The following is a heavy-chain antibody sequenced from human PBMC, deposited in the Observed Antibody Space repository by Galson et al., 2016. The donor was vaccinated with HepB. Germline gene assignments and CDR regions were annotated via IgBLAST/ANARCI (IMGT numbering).Heavy chain of an antibody. CDR2: ISSGSSTI. D-gene: IGHD2-15*01. Sequence: SLRLSCAASGFTFSDYSMNWVRQAPGKGLEWVSYISSGSSTIYYGDSVKGRFTISRDNAKNSMYLQMNSLRDEDTAGYYCARVGSARRGSMDVWGQGTTVTVSS. J-gene: IGHJ6*02. V-gene: IGHV3-48*02. CDR1: GFTFSDYS. CDR3: ARVGSARRGSMDV.